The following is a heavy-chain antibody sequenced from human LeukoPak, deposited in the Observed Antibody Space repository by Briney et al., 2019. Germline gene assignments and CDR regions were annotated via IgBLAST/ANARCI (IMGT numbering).Heavy chain of an antibody. CDR3: GGGSLTTSFFDY. CDR1: GYSFTSYW. Sequence: GESLKISCKGSGYSFTSYWIGWGRQMPRKGLEGMGIIYPGDSDTRYSPSFQGQVTISADKSLSPASLQWSSLKASDTAMYYCGGGSLTTSFFDYWGQGTLVTVSS. D-gene: IGHD4-11*01. CDR2: IYPGDSDT. V-gene: IGHV5-51*01. J-gene: IGHJ4*02.